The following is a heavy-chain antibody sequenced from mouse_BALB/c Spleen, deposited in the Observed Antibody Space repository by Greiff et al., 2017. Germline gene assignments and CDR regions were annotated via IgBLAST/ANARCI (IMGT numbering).Heavy chain of an antibody. V-gene: IGHV2-9-2*01. Sequence: VKLQESGPGLVAPSQSLSITCTVSGFSLTSYDISWIRQPPGKGLEWLGVIWTGGGTNYNSAFMSRLSISKDNSKSQVFLKMNSLQTDDTAIYYCVRDRDDYDGGFAYWGQGTLVTVSA. CDR3: VRDRDDYDGGFAY. J-gene: IGHJ3*01. CDR2: IWTGGGT. CDR1: GFSLTSYD. D-gene: IGHD2-4*01.